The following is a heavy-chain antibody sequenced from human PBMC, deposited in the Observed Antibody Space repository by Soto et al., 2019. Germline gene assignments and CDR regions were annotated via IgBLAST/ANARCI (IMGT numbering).Heavy chain of an antibody. CDR2: FYYSGST. CDR3: ARQSLSQMGWFDP. J-gene: IGHJ5*02. Sequence: SETLSLTCTVSGGSISSSPYYWGWIRQPPGKGLEWIGSFYYSGSTYYNPSLKSRVTISVDTSKNQFSLNLTSVTAADSAVYYCARQSLSQMGWFDPWGQGTLVTVS. D-gene: IGHD2-8*01. CDR1: GGSISSSPYY. V-gene: IGHV4-39*01.